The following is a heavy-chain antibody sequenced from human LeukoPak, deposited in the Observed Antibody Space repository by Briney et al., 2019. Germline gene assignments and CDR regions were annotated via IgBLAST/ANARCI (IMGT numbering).Heavy chain of an antibody. J-gene: IGHJ3*02. Sequence: PGGSLRLSCAAPGFTIMNSAMNWVRQAPGKGLEWVSGISGSGSSTYSADSVKGRFTISRDNSNNTLYLQMNSLRAEDTALYYCAKAKITLIVVANPNSGALDIWGQGTMVTVSS. CDR2: ISGSGSST. CDR1: GFTIMNSA. V-gene: IGHV3-23*01. CDR3: AKAKITLIVVANPNSGALDI. D-gene: IGHD3-22*01.